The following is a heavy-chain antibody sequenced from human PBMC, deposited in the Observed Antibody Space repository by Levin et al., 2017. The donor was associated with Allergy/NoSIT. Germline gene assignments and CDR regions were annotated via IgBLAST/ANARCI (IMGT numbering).Heavy chain of an antibody. J-gene: IGHJ4*02. CDR3: AKDLQRGSGSYYLLRTPQDY. CDR1: GFTFSSYG. CDR2: ISYDGSNK. D-gene: IGHD3-10*01. V-gene: IGHV3-30*18. Sequence: GGSLRLSCAASGFTFSSYGMHWVRQAPGKGLEWVAVISYDGSNKYYADSVKGRFTISRDNSKNTPYLQMKSLRAEDTAVYYCAKDLQRGSGSYYLLRTPQDYWGQGTLVTVSS.